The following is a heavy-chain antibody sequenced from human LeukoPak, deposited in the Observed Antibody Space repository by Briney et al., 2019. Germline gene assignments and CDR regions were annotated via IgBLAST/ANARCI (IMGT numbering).Heavy chain of an antibody. V-gene: IGHV3-23*01. CDR2: ISGSGGST. CDR3: AKDLYDLRDSILAY. D-gene: IGHD3-16*01. CDR1: GFTFSSYA. Sequence: GGSLRLSCAASGFTFSSYAMSWVRQAPGKGLEWISAISGSGGSTYYADSVKGRFTISRDNSKNTLYLQMNSLRAEDTATYYCAKDLYDLRDSILAYWGQGTLVTVSS. J-gene: IGHJ4*02.